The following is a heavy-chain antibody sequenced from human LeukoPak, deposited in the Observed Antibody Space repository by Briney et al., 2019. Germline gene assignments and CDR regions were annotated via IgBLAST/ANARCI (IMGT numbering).Heavy chain of an antibody. V-gene: IGHV5-51*01. Sequence: GESLKISCKGSGYSFTSYWIGWVRQMPGKGLEWMGIIYPRDSDTRYNPSFQGQVTISVDKSISTAYLQWSSLKASDTAMYYCARHVPSSGWYWGQGTQLTVSS. CDR3: ARHVPSSGWY. D-gene: IGHD6-19*01. CDR1: GYSFTSYW. CDR2: IYPRDSDT. J-gene: IGHJ4*02.